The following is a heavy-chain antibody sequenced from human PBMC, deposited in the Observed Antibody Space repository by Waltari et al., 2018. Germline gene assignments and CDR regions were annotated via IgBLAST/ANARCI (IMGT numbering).Heavy chain of an antibody. V-gene: IGHV3-72*01. CDR3: ARGYHSFDV. CDR2: TRNKANSYTT. CDR1: VFTFSDHY. D-gene: IGHD1-20*01. J-gene: IGHJ3*01. Sequence: EVQLVESGGGLVQPGGSLRLSCAASVFTFSDHYMDWVRQAPGKGLEWVGRTRNKANSYTTEYAASVKGRFTVSRDESRDSLYLQMTSLKTEDTAVYYCARGYHSFDVWGQGTMVTVSS.